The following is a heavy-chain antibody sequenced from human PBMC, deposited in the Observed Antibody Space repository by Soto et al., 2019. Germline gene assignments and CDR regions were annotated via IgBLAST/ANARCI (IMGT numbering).Heavy chain of an antibody. J-gene: IGHJ4*02. Sequence: SENLSLTCTVSGASITGSFFWSWIRQPAGKGLEWIGRFSLSGTTNYNPSLRSRVTMSADVSKNQFSLRLTSVTAADTALYYCARGITPPGAPAWYYFDSWGQGTLVTVSS. V-gene: IGHV4-4*07. CDR1: GASITGSFF. D-gene: IGHD2-8*02. CDR2: FSLSGTT. CDR3: ARGITPPGAPAWYYFDS.